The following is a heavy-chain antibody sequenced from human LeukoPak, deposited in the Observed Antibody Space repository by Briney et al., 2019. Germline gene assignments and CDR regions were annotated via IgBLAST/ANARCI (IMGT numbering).Heavy chain of an antibody. CDR1: GDIVSSNTAA. J-gene: IGHJ4*02. V-gene: IGHV6-1*01. D-gene: IGHD3-10*01. CDR3: ARDPSGDQGLDS. Sequence: SQTLSLTCALSGDIVSSNTAAWYWIRQSPSRGLEWLGRTYYRSRWYYEYAVSVRSRITINADTSKNHFSLQLNSVTPDDTAVYYCARDPSGDQGLDSWGQGTLVTVSS. CDR2: TYYRSRWYY.